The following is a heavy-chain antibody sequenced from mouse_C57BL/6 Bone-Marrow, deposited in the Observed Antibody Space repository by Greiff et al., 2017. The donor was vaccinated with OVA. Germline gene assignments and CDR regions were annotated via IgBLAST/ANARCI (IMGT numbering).Heavy chain of an antibody. CDR2: INPYNGDT. V-gene: IGHV1-20*01. CDR1: GYSFTGYF. Sequence: FQLQQSGPELVKPGDSVKISCKASGYSFTGYFMNWVMQSHGKSLEWIGRINPYNGDTFYNQKFKGKATLTVDKSSSTAHMELRSLTSEDSAVYYCARLGGIYYDYDGFAYWGQGTLVTVSA. J-gene: IGHJ3*01. D-gene: IGHD2-4*01. CDR3: ARLGGIYYDYDGFAY.